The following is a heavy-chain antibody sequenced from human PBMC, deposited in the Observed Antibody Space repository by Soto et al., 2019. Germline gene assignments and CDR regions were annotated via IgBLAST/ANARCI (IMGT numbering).Heavy chain of an antibody. Sequence: ASVKVSCEASGYTFTGYYMHWVRQAPGQGLEWMGWINPNSGGTNYAQKFQGWVTMTRDTSISTAYMELSRLRSADTAVYYCARTQPAYYYVSSGYYYFDYWGQGTLVTVSS. J-gene: IGHJ4*02. V-gene: IGHV1-2*04. CDR1: GYTFTGYY. D-gene: IGHD3-22*01. CDR2: INPNSGGT. CDR3: ARTQPAYYYVSSGYYYFDY.